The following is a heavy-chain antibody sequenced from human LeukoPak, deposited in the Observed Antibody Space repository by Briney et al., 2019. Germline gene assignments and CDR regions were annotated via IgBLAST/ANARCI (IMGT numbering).Heavy chain of an antibody. CDR1: GGTFSSYA. Sequence: ASVKVSCKASGGTFSSYAISWVRQAPGQGLEWMGGIIPIFGTANYAQKFQGRVTITADKSTSTAYMGLSSLRSEDTAVYYCARDGVDTAMVYFDYWGQGTLVTVSS. CDR2: IIPIFGTA. D-gene: IGHD5-18*01. V-gene: IGHV1-69*06. CDR3: ARDGVDTAMVYFDY. J-gene: IGHJ4*02.